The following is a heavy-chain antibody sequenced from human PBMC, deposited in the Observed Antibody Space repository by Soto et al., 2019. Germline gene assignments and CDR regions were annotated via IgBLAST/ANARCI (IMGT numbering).Heavy chain of an antibody. D-gene: IGHD6-13*01. CDR1: GGSFSGYY. V-gene: IGHV4-34*01. J-gene: IGHJ4*02. Sequence: SQTLSLSCPVYGGSFSGYYWSCIRQPPAKGLEWIGELNPRASTNYNPSLKSRVTISVDTAKNQFSLKLSSVTAADTAVYYCARGGLTPAAGRVPLLYFEYWGQGT. CDR2: LNPRAST. CDR3: ARGGLTPAAGRVPLLYFEY.